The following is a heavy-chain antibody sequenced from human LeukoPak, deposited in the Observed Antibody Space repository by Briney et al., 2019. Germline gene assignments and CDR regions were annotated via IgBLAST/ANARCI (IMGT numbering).Heavy chain of an antibody. CDR3: ARGRSITILRGVAVSDGFDI. CDR1: GFTFSSYS. CDR2: ISGDGGST. V-gene: IGHV3-21*06. D-gene: IGHD3-10*01. J-gene: IGHJ3*02. Sequence: GGSLRLSCAASGFTFSSYSMNWVRQAPGKGLEWVSLISGDGGSTYYADSVKGRFTISRDNAKNSLYLHMNSLRPDDTAVYYCARGRSITILRGVAVSDGFDIWGQGTKVTVS.